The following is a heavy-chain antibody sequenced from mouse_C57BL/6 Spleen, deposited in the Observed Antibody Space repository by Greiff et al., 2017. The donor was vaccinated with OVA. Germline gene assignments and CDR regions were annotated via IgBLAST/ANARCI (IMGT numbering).Heavy chain of an antibody. CDR2: INPGSGGT. D-gene: IGHD3-2*02. CDR1: GYAFTNYL. V-gene: IGHV1-54*01. Sequence: QVQLQQSGAELVRPGTSVKVSCKASGYAFTNYLIEWVKQRPGQGLEWIGVINPGSGGTNYNEKFKGKATLTADTPYSTAYMQISSLTSDDAAVYFCAKTAQAGNYARDYWGQGTSVTVSS. J-gene: IGHJ4*01. CDR3: AKTAQAGNYARDY.